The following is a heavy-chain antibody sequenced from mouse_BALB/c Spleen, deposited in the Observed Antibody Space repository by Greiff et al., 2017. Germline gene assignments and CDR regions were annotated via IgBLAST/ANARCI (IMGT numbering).Heavy chain of an antibody. CDR2: INPYNDGT. D-gene: IGHD2-1*01. J-gene: IGHJ2*01. CDR3: ARDGNYAYFDY. CDR1: GYTFTSYV. Sequence: EVQLQQSGPELVKPGASVKMSCKASGYTFTSYVMHWVKQKPGQGLEWIGYINPYNDGTKYNEKFKGKATLTSDKSSSTPYMELSSLTSEDSAVYYCARDGNYAYFDYWGQGTTLTVSS. V-gene: IGHV1-14*01.